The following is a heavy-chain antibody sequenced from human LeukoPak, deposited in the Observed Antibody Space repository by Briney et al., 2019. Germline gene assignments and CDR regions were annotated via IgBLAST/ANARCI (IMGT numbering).Heavy chain of an antibody. J-gene: IGHJ4*02. Sequence: PSETLSLTCTVSGGSISSYYWSWIRQPAGEGLEWIGRIYTSGSTNYNPSLKSRVTMSVDTSKNQFSLKLSSVTAADTAVYYCAASQVGGYSYGSYFDYWGQGTLVTVSS. V-gene: IGHV4-4*07. CDR3: AASQVGGYSYGSYFDY. CDR1: GGSISSYY. CDR2: IYTSGST. D-gene: IGHD5-18*01.